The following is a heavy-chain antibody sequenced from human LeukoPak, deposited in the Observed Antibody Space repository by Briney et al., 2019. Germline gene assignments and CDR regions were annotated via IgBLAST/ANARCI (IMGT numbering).Heavy chain of an antibody. CDR3: AAEKWEIPGRRYFDY. Sequence: SETLSLTCTVSGGSISSYYWSWIRQPPGKGLEWIGYIYYSGSTNYNPSLKSRVTISVDTSKNQFSLKLSSVTAADTAVYYCAAEKWEIPGRRYFDYWGQGTLVTVSS. D-gene: IGHD1-26*01. CDR1: GGSISSYY. V-gene: IGHV4-59*01. CDR2: IYYSGST. J-gene: IGHJ4*02.